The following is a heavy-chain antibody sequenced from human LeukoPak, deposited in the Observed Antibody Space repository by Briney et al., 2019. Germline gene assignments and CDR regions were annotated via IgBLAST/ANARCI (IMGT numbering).Heavy chain of an antibody. CDR3: ASSVQRSDY. CDR2: INPNSGGT. V-gene: IGHV1-2*02. CDR1: GYTFTGYY. J-gene: IGHJ4*02. Sequence: ASVKVSCKASGYTFTGYYMHRVRPAPGHALEWMVWINPNSGGTNYAQKFQGRVTMTRDTSISTAYMELSRLRADDTAVFYCASSVQRSDYWGQGTLVTVSS. D-gene: IGHD6-6*01.